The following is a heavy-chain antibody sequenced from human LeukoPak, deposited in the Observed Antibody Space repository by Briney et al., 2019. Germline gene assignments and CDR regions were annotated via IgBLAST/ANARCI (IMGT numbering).Heavy chain of an antibody. J-gene: IGHJ4*02. Sequence: SETLSLTCAVYGGSFSGYYWSWIRQPPGKGLEWIGEINHSGSTNYNPSLKSRVTISVDTSKNQFSLKLSSVTAADTAVYYCARGSPRPYSSSWYGDYWGQGTLVTVSS. V-gene: IGHV4-34*01. CDR3: ARGSPRPYSSSWYGDY. CDR2: INHSGST. D-gene: IGHD6-13*01. CDR1: GGSFSGYY.